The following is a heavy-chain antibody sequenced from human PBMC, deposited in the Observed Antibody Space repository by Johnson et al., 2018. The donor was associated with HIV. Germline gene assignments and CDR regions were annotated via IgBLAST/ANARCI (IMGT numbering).Heavy chain of an antibody. CDR2: FNTAGDT. D-gene: IGHD4-17*01. CDR1: GFSFSSYD. J-gene: IGHJ3*02. Sequence: VQLVESGGGLVQPGGSLRLSCAASGFSFSSYDMPWVRQLRGKGLEWVSNFNTAGDTYYADSVKGRFTISRENANNALYLQMNSLRAGDTGVYYCARENPFGGYYAAVDMWGQGTMVTVSS. CDR3: ARENPFGGYYAAVDM. V-gene: IGHV3-13*01.